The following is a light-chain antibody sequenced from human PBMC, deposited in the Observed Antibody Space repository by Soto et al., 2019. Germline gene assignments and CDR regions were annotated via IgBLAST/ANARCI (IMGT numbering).Light chain of an antibody. CDR2: DAS. CDR3: QQYGSSGT. Sequence: EIVLTQSPGTLSLSPWERATLSCRASQSVRSYLAWYQQKPGQAPRLLIYDASNRATGIPDRFSGSGSGTDFTLTISRLEPEDFAVYYCQQYGSSGTFGQGTKVDIK. J-gene: IGKJ1*01. CDR1: QSVRSY. V-gene: IGKV3-20*01.